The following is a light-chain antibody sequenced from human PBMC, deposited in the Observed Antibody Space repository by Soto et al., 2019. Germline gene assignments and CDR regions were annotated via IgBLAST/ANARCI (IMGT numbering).Light chain of an antibody. Sequence: QLVLTQPPSASGTPGQRVTISCSGSSSNIGSNYVYWSQQLPGTAPKLLIYSNNQRPSGVPDRSSGSKSGTSASQAISGLRCVDEADYYCAACEDSLSGYLVFGGGTKLTVL. CDR2: SNN. J-gene: IGLJ2*01. CDR3: AACEDSLSGYLV. V-gene: IGLV1-47*02. CDR1: SSNIGSNY.